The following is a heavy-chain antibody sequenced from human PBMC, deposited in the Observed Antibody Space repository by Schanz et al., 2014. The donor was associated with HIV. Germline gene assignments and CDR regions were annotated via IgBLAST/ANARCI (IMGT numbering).Heavy chain of an antibody. V-gene: IGHV3-30*03. Sequence: VQLLESGGGLVQPGGSLRVSCAASGFMFSSYGMSWVRQAPGKGLEWVAVISYDGSNKYYADSVKGRFTISRDNSKNTLYLQMNSLRADDTAVYYCARVANWDYYGMDVWGRGTTVTVSS. CDR2: ISYDGSNK. CDR3: ARVANWDYYGMDV. J-gene: IGHJ6*02. CDR1: GFMFSSYG. D-gene: IGHD3-16*01.